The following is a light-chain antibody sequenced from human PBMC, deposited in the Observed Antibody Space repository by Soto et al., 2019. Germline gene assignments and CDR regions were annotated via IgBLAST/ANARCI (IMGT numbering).Light chain of an antibody. J-gene: IGKJ1*01. Sequence: IVLTQSPGTLALSPRERATLSCRASQSVSSSYLAWYQQKPGQDPRLLIYGASSRATGIPDRFSGSGSGTDFTLTISRLEPEDFAVYYCQQYGSSPVTFGQGTKVDIK. CDR1: QSVSSSY. CDR3: QQYGSSPVT. CDR2: GAS. V-gene: IGKV3-20*01.